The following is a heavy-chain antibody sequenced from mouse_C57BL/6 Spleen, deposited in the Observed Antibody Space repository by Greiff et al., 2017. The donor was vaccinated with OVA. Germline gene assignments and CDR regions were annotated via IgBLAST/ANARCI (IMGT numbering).Heavy chain of an antibody. D-gene: IGHD6-2*01. V-gene: IGHV1-19*01. CDR3: ARKAGSHWYFDV. CDR1: GYTFTDYY. Sequence: EVQLVASGPVLVKPGASVKMSCKASGYTFTDYYMNWVKQSPGQCLAWIGVINPYNGGTSYNQKFKGKATLTVDKSSSTAYMELNSLTSEDSAVYYCARKAGSHWYFDVWGTGTTVTVSS. J-gene: IGHJ1*03. CDR2: INPYNGGT.